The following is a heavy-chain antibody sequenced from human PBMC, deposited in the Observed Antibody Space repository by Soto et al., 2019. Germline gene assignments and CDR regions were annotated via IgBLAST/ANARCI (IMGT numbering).Heavy chain of an antibody. CDR1: GFTFSSDA. V-gene: IGHV3-23*01. CDR2: IRCNGVST. J-gene: IGHJ6*02. Sequence: GGSLRLSCAASGFTFSSDAMSWVCQAPGTGLEWVQVIRCNGVSTYYPDDVKGRFTRSRENSKNTLSLQMNSLRAEGTVVYYCAKDMVGITVTTNGMDVWGQGTTVTVSS. D-gene: IGHD4-4*01. CDR3: AKDMVGITVTTNGMDV.